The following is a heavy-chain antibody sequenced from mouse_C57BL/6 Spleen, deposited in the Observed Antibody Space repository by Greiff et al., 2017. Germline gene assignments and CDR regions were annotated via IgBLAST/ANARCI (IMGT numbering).Heavy chain of an antibody. D-gene: IGHD1-1*01. CDR1: GYTFTSYW. J-gene: IGHJ2*01. Sequence: VQLQQPGAELVKPGASVKMSCKASGYTFTSYWITWVKQRPGQGLEWIGDIYPGSGSTNYNEKFKSKATLTVVTSSSTAYMQLSSLTSEDSAVYCCGGYGSSFWGQGTTLTVSA. V-gene: IGHV1-55*01. CDR3: GGYGSSF. CDR2: IYPGSGST.